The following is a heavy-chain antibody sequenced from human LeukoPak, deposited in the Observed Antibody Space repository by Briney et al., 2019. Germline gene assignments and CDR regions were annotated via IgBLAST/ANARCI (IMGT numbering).Heavy chain of an antibody. V-gene: IGHV3-11*04. CDR2: IGGSASNI. Sequence: GGSLRLSCAASGLTVSDYYMHWIRQAPGKGLEWVSFIGGSASNIYYADSVKGRFTISRDNAKNSLYLQMNSLRAEDTAVYYCAKEWSAFDISSQGTMVTVSS. CDR3: AKEWSAFDI. CDR1: GLTVSDYY. D-gene: IGHD2-8*01. J-gene: IGHJ3*02.